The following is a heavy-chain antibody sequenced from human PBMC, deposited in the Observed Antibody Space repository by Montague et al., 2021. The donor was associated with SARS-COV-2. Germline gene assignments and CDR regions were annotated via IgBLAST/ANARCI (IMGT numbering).Heavy chain of an antibody. J-gene: IGHJ6*02. CDR3: ARTGHCSSTSCQGYYYYGMDV. D-gene: IGHD2-2*01. V-gene: IGHV4-34*01. CDR1: GGSFSGYY. CDR2: INHSGST. Sequence: SETLSLTCAVYGGSFSGYYWSWIRQPPGKGLEWIGEINHSGSTNYNPSLKSRVTISVDTSKNQFSLKLSSVTAADTAVYYCARTGHCSSTSCQGYYYYGMDVWGQGTTVTVFS.